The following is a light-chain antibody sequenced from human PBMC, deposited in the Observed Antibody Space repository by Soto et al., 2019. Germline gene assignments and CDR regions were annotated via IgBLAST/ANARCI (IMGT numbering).Light chain of an antibody. CDR2: DAS. V-gene: IGKV1-12*01. J-gene: IGKJ5*01. CDR3: QQANSFPIT. Sequence: DIQMTQSPSSLSVCVRDRVSITGRASQGISSWLAWYQQKPEEAPKLLIYDASALPRGVPPRFSGSGSGTDFTLTISSLQPEDFATYFCQQANSFPITFGQGPRLEIK. CDR1: QGISSW.